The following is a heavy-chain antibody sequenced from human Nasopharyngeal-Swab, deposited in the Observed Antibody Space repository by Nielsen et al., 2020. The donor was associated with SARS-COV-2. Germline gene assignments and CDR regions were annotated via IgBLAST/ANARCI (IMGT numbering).Heavy chain of an antibody. CDR1: GYSFTSYW. J-gene: IGHJ4*02. CDR3: ARLVAVAGGGGGGADY. Sequence: GESLKISCKCSGYSFTSYWIGWVRQMPGKGLEWMGIIYPGDSDTRYSPSFQGQVTISADKSISTAYLQWSSLKASDTAMYYCARLVAVAGGGGGGADYWGQGTLVTVSS. V-gene: IGHV5-51*01. D-gene: IGHD6-19*01. CDR2: IYPGDSDT.